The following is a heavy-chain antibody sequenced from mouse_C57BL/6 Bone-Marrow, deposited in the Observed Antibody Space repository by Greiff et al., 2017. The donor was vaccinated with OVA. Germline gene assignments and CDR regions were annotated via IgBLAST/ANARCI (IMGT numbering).Heavy chain of an antibody. D-gene: IGHD2-1*01. CDR2: INPSSGYT. J-gene: IGHJ4*01. CDR3: ARKGDGNRLVDD. V-gene: IGHV1-4*01. CDR1: GYTFTSYT. Sequence: QVQLQQSGAELAIPGASVKMSCKASGYTFTSYTMHWVKQRPGQGLEWIGYINPSSGYTKYNQKFKDKATLTADKSSSTAYMQLSSLTSEDSAVYYCARKGDGNRLVDDWGQGTSVTVSS.